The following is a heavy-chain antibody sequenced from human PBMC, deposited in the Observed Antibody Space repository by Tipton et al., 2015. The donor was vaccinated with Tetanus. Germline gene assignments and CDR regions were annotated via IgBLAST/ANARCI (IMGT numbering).Heavy chain of an antibody. CDR2: IKEDGSEK. CDR3: VSGSALGN. Sequence: SLRLSCAASGFTFSGDWMSWVRQAPGKGLEWVANIKEDGSEKYYVDFVKGRFTISRDNAKNSLSLQMNSLRIDDTAVYYCVSGSALGNWGQGTLVTVSS. J-gene: IGHJ4*02. D-gene: IGHD6-25*01. V-gene: IGHV3-7*01. CDR1: GFTFSGDW.